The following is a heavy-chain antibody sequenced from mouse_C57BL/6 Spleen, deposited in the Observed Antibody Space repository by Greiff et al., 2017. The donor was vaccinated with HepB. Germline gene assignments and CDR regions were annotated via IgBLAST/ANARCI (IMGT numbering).Heavy chain of an antibody. V-gene: IGHV1-22*01. J-gene: IGHJ2*01. CDR1: GYTFTDYN. Sequence: EVQLQQSGPELVKPGASVKMSCKASGYTFTDYNMHWVKQSHGKSLEWIGYINPNNGGTSYNQKFKGKATLTVNKSSSTAYMELRSLTSEDSAVYYCARGIYYGNHSSNWGQGTTLTVSS. CDR2: INPNNGGT. CDR3: ARGIYYGNHSSN. D-gene: IGHD2-1*01.